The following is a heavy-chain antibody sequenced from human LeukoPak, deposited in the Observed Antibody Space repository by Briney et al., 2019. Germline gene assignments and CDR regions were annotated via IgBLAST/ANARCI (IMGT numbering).Heavy chain of an antibody. J-gene: IGHJ6*02. CDR3: ASVYSDFWSGYPNYYYYYGMDV. CDR1: GGTFSSYA. V-gene: IGHV1-69*01. D-gene: IGHD3/OR15-3a*01. CDR2: IIPTFGTA. Sequence: SVKVSCKASGGTFSSYAISWVRQAPGQGLEWMGGIIPTFGTANYAQKFQGRVTITADESTSTAYMELSSLRSEDTAVYYCASVYSDFWSGYPNYYYYYGMDVWGQGTTVTVSS.